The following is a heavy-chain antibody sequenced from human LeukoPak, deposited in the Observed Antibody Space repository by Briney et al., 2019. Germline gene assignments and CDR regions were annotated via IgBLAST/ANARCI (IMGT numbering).Heavy chain of an antibody. CDR3: ARAPPSYYYDSSGYLRPYYYGMDV. Sequence: SETLSLTCAVYGGSFSGYYWSWIRQPPGKGLEWIGEINHSGSTNYNPSLKSRVTTSVDTSKNQFSLKLSSVTAADTAVYYCARAPPSYYYDSSGYLRPYYYGMDVWGQGTTVTVSS. CDR2: INHSGST. J-gene: IGHJ6*02. CDR1: GGSFSGYY. V-gene: IGHV4-34*01. D-gene: IGHD3-22*01.